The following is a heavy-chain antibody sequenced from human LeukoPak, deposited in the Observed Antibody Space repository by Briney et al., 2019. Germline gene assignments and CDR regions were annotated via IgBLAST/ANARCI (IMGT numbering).Heavy chain of an antibody. CDR2: IYYSGST. Sequence: PSETLSLTCTVSGGSISSYYWSWIRQPPGKGLEWIGYIYYSGSTNYNPSLKSRVTISVDTSKNQFSLKLSSVTAADTAVYYCARVGTWYYYYMDVWGKGTTVTISS. CDR1: GGSISSYY. V-gene: IGHV4-59*01. J-gene: IGHJ6*03. CDR3: ARVGTWYYYYMDV.